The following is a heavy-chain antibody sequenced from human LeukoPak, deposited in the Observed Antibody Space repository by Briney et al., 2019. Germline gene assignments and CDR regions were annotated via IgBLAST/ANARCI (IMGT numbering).Heavy chain of an antibody. Sequence: GGSLRLSCAASGFTFSSYWMSWVRQAPGKGLEWVANIKQDGSEKYYVDSVKGRFTISRDNAKNSLYLQMNSLRAEDTAVYYCARQGCSGSYLSPFDYWGQGTLVTVSS. V-gene: IGHV3-7*01. CDR1: GFTFSSYW. CDR3: ARQGCSGSYLSPFDY. J-gene: IGHJ4*02. D-gene: IGHD1-26*01. CDR2: IKQDGSEK.